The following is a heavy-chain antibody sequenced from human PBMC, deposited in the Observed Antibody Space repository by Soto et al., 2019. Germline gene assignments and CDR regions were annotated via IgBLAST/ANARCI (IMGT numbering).Heavy chain of an antibody. V-gene: IGHV3-23*01. J-gene: IGHJ5*02. Sequence: GWSLRLSCAASGFTFSSYAMSWVRQAPGKXLEWVSAISGSGGSTYYADSVKGRFTISRDNSKNTLYLQMNSLRAEDTAVYYCAKDGDIVVVPAVHKWFDPWGQGTLVTVSS. CDR3: AKDGDIVVVPAVHKWFDP. CDR1: GFTFSSYA. CDR2: ISGSGGST. D-gene: IGHD2-2*01.